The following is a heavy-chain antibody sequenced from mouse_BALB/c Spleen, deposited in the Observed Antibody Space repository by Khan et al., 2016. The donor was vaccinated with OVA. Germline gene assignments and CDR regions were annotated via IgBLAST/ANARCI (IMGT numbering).Heavy chain of an antibody. V-gene: IGHV5-6-3*01. CDR2: INSNGGST. J-gene: IGHJ2*01. CDR3: ARMARTIN. Sequence: EVELGEAGGGLVQPGGSLKLSCAASGFTFSSYGMSWVRQTPDKRLELVATINSNGGSTYYPDSVKGRFTISRDNAKNTLYLQMSSLKSEDTAMYYCARMARTINWGQGTTLTVSS. CDR1: GFTFSSYG.